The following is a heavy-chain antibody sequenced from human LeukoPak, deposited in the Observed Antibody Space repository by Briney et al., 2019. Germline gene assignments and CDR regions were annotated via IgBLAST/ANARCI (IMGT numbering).Heavy chain of an antibody. CDR2: INHNGNVN. V-gene: IGHV3-7*03. CDR1: GFTFSHFW. Sequence: GGSLRLSCAASGFTFSHFWMSWVRQAPGKGLEWVAYINHNGNVNYYVDSVKGRFTISRDNAKNSLYLQMCNLRAEDTAVYFCARGGGLDVWGQGATVTVSS. D-gene: IGHD3-16*01. CDR3: ARGGGLDV. J-gene: IGHJ6*02.